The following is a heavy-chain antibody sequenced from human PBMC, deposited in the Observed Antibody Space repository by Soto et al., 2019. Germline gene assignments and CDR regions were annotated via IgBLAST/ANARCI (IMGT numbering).Heavy chain of an antibody. CDR1: GGTFSSYA. J-gene: IGHJ6*02. D-gene: IGHD2-2*01. CDR3: ARGDMPCAYYYYGMDV. CDR2: IIPIFGTA. V-gene: IGHV1-69*13. Sequence: SVKVSCKASGGTFSSYAISWVRQAAGQGLEWMGGIIPIFGTANYAQKFQGRVTITADESTSTAYMELSSLRSEDTAVYYCARGDMPCAYYYYGMDVWGQGTTVTVSS.